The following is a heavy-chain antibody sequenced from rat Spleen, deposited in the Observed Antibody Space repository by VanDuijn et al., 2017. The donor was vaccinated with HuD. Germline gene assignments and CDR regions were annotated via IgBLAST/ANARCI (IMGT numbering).Heavy chain of an antibody. CDR2: ISSGGST. CDR3: TRAPGKGYVMDA. J-gene: IGHJ4*01. CDR1: GFSLPSYT. Sequence: QVQLKESGPGLVQPSQTLSLTCTVSGFSLPSYTVSWVRQPPGKGLEWIAAISSGGSTYYNSALKSRLSISWDTSKSQVFLKMNSLQTEDTAIYYCTRAPGKGYVMDAWGQGTAVTVSS. V-gene: IGHV2-6*01. D-gene: IGHD5-1*01.